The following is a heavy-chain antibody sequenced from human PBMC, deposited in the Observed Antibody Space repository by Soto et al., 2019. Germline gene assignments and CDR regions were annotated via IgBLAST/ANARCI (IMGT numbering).Heavy chain of an antibody. CDR2: IYYSGST. J-gene: IGHJ6*02. Sequence: SETLSLTCTVSGGSISSYYWSWIRQPPGKGLEWIGYIYYSGSTNYNPSLKSRVTISVDTSKNQFSLKLSSVTAADTAVYYCARSTPYSSSWYYYYGMDVWGQGTTVTVSS. CDR3: ARSTPYSSSWYYYYGMDV. V-gene: IGHV4-59*01. CDR1: GGSISSYY. D-gene: IGHD6-13*01.